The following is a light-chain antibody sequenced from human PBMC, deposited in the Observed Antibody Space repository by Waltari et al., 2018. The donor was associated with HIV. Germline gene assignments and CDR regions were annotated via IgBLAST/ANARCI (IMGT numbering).Light chain of an antibody. Sequence: QSALTQPASVSGSPGQSITISCTGTSNDVGTYNLVSWYQQNPAKAPKLMIYEFNNRPSGFSNRFAGSKSGNTASLTSSGLQAEDEADYYCSSFTGINTWVFGGGTMVTVL. J-gene: IGLJ3*02. V-gene: IGLV2-14*02. CDR2: EFN. CDR1: SNDVGTYNL. CDR3: SSFTGINTWV.